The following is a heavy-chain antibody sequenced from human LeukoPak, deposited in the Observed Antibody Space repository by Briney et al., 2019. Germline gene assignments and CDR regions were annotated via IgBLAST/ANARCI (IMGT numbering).Heavy chain of an antibody. Sequence: PSQTLSLTCTVSGGSISSGSYYWSWIRQPAGKGLEWIGRIYTSGSTNYNPSLKSRVTISVDTSKNQFSLKLSSVTAADTAVYYCARQRWELLYYFDYWGQGTLVTVSS. J-gene: IGHJ4*02. V-gene: IGHV4-61*02. D-gene: IGHD1-26*01. CDR3: ARQRWELLYYFDY. CDR1: GGSISSGSYY. CDR2: IYTSGST.